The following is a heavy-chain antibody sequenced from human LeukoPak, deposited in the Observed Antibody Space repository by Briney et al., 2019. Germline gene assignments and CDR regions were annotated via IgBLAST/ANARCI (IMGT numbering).Heavy chain of an antibody. V-gene: IGHV3-21*01. J-gene: IGHJ5*02. CDR1: GFTFSSYA. CDR2: ISSSSSYI. D-gene: IGHD3-10*01. CDR3: ARDLFPYGSGSYRWLFGWFDP. Sequence: PGGSLRLSCAASGFTFSSYAMSWVRQAPGKGLEWVSSISSSSSYIYYADSVKGRFTISRDNAKNSLYLQMNSLRAEDTAVYYCARDLFPYGSGSYRWLFGWFDPWGQGTLVTVSS.